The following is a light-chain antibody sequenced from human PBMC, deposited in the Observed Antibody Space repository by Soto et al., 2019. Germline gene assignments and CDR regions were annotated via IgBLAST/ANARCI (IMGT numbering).Light chain of an antibody. CDR3: ETCDSNTHTV. J-gene: IGLJ7*01. CDR2: LERSGSY. CDR1: SGHNTYT. Sequence: QLVLTQSSSASASLGSSVKLTCTLSSGHNTYTIAWHQQQPGKAPRYLMKLERSGSYDKGSGVPDRFSGSSSGADRYLTISNLQSEDEADYYCETCDSNTHTVFGGGTQLTVL. V-gene: IGLV4-60*03.